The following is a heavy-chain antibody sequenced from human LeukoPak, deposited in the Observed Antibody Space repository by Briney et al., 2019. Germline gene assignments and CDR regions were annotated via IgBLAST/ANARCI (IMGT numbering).Heavy chain of an antibody. Sequence: GGSLRLSCAASGFTFSSYGMHWVRQAPGKGLEWVAVIWYDGSNKYYADSVEGRFTISRDNSKNTLYLQMNSLRAEDTAVYYCARDGVMAGTRSGMDVWGQGTTVTVSS. CDR1: GFTFSSYG. CDR2: IWYDGSNK. D-gene: IGHD6-19*01. V-gene: IGHV3-33*01. CDR3: ARDGVMAGTRSGMDV. J-gene: IGHJ6*02.